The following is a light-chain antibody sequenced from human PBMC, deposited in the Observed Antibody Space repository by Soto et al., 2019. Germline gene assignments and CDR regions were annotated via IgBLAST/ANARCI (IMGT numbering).Light chain of an antibody. CDR3: AAWDDSLNGPV. CDR2: SNN. V-gene: IGLV1-44*01. CDR1: SSNIGRNT. Sequence: QSVLTQPPSASGTPGQRVTILCSGSSSNIGRNTVNCYQQLPGTAPKLLIYSNNQRPSGVPDRFSGSKSGTSASLAISGLQSEDEADYYCAAWDDSLNGPVFGGGTKVTVL. J-gene: IGLJ2*01.